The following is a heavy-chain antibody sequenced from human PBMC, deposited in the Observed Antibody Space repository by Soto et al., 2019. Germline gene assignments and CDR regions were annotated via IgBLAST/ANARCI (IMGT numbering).Heavy chain of an antibody. CDR3: ARCYCSVGSCFTCWHFDL. CDR1: GYSFDTFG. Sequence: QVQVVQSGAEVKKPGASVKVACKASGYSFDTFGMSWVRQAPGQGLEWMGWISIEKGDTNSAQKFQDRVTMTTDTSTSTAYMELRSLTSDDTAVYYCARCYCSVGSCFTCWHFDLWGRGTRVTVSS. V-gene: IGHV1-18*01. CDR2: ISIEKGDT. J-gene: IGHJ2*01. D-gene: IGHD2-15*01.